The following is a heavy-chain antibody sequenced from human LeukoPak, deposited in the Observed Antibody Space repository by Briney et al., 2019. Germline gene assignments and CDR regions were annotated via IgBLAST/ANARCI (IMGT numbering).Heavy chain of an antibody. D-gene: IGHD2-2*01. CDR1: GFTFSSYW. Sequence: GGSLRLSCAASGFTFSSYWMSWVRQAPGKGPEWVANIKQDGSEKYYVDSVKGRFTISRDNAKNSLYLQMNSLRAEDTAVYYCARERSDIVVVPAARNPYYYYYYMDVWGKGTTVTVSS. J-gene: IGHJ6*03. V-gene: IGHV3-7*01. CDR3: ARERSDIVVVPAARNPYYYYYYMDV. CDR2: IKQDGSEK.